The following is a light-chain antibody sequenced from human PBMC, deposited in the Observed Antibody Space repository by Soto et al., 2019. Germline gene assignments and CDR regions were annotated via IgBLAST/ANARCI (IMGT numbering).Light chain of an antibody. CDR3: QQRSKLPWT. J-gene: IGKJ1*01. CDR2: DAS. CDR1: QRISGY. Sequence: EVVLTQSPATVSSSPQERATLSCRASQRISGYLAWYPQKPGQAPRLLIYDASNRATGIPVRFSGSGSGADYTLTISSLEPEDFAVYYCQQRSKLPWTFGQGTKVDI. V-gene: IGKV3-11*01.